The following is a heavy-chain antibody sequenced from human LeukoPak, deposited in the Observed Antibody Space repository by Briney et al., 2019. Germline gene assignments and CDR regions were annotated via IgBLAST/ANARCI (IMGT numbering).Heavy chain of an antibody. CDR3: SLNVVVPAAISAWLGA. D-gene: IGHD2-2*01. Sequence: GGSVTVSCMASGYTFTGYYMHWVRQAPGQGLEWMGCSNSNSGGTNYAQKVQGRVTITSDSSISKPYVYLNRLRYDDTAGYYCSLNVVVPAAISAWLGARGQGTLVPL. CDR1: GYTFTGYY. CDR2: SNSNSGGT. V-gene: IGHV1-2*02. J-gene: IGHJ5*02.